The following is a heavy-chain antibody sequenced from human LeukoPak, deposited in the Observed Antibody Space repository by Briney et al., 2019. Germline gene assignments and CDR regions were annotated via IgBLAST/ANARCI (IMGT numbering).Heavy chain of an antibody. CDR1: GYTFTSYG. D-gene: IGHD5-18*01. V-gene: IGHV1-18*01. Sequence: ASVKVSCKASGYTFTSYGISWLRQAPGQGLEWMGWISAYNGNTNYAQKLQGRVTMTTDTSTSTAYMELRSLRSDDTAVYYCARDLGYSYDLRYYFDYWGQGALVTVSS. CDR2: ISAYNGNT. CDR3: ARDLGYSYDLRYYFDY. J-gene: IGHJ4*02.